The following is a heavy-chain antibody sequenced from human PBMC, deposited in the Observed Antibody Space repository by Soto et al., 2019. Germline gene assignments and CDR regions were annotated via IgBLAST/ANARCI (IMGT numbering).Heavy chain of an antibody. CDR1: GYRFTSSW. Sequence: PGESLKISCQGSGYRFTSSWIGWVRQMPGKGLEWLGNVYPSDSDVRYSPSFEGRVTISADNSINTAYLHLLNLKASDTAIYYCTKGATSNFDSSGQGTRVTVSS. D-gene: IGHD3-16*01. J-gene: IGHJ4*02. CDR3: TKGATSNFDS. CDR2: VYPSDSDV. V-gene: IGHV5-51*01.